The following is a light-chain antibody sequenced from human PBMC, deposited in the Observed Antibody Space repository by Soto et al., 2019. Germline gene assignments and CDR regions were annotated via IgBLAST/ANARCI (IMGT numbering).Light chain of an antibody. CDR2: EVS. J-gene: IGLJ1*01. CDR1: SSDVGVHNY. CDR3: SSYTSSSTPYV. Sequence: PALAQPGSVSGSPGQSSTISCTGTSSDVGVHNYVSWYQQHPGKAPNLMIYEVSNRPSGVSNRFSGSMSGNTASLTISGLQAEDEADYYCSSYTSSSTPYVFGTGTKGTVL. V-gene: IGLV2-14*01.